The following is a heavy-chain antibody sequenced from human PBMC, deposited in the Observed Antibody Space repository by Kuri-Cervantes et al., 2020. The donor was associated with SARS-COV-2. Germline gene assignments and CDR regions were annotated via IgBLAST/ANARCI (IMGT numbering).Heavy chain of an antibody. Sequence: GSLRLSCTVSGYSISSGDYWGWIRQPPGKGLEWIGSIYHSGSTYYNPSLKSRVTISVDTSKNQFSLKLSSVTAADTAVYYCASILGRPMNSSSWIIYYYYMDVWGKGTTVTVSS. J-gene: IGHJ6*03. CDR2: IYHSGST. D-gene: IGHD6-13*01. CDR3: ASILGRPMNSSSWIIYYYYMDV. CDR1: GYSISSGDY. V-gene: IGHV4-38-2*02.